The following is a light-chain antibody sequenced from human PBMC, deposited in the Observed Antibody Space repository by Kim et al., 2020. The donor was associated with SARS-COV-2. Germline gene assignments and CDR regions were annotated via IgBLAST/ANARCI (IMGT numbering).Light chain of an antibody. J-gene: IGLJ3*02. Sequence: QSVIISCTETRGDVGGYNYVSWYQHHPGKAPKLMIYDVSKRPSGVPDRFSGSKSGHTASLTVSGLQAEDEADYYCSSYPGSNNLGVFGGGTKVTVL. CDR3: SSYPGSNNLGV. CDR2: DVS. CDR1: RGDVGGYNY. V-gene: IGLV2-8*01.